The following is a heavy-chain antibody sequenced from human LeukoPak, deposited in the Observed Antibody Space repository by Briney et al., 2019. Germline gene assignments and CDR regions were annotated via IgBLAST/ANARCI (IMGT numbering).Heavy chain of an antibody. J-gene: IGHJ5*02. CDR1: GFSFSSYG. CDR2: ISNDGSIT. V-gene: IGHV3-30*18. CDR3: AKRKDGYSLDP. D-gene: IGHD5-24*01. Sequence: GGSLRLSCAASGFSFSSYGMHWVRQAPGKGLEWVAVISNDGSITKYGDSVKGRFTISRDNSKNTLYVQMNSLRVEDTAVYYCAKRKDGYSLDPWGQGTLVTVSS.